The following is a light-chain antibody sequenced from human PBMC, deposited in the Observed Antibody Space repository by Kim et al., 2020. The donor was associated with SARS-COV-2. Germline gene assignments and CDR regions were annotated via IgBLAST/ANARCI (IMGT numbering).Light chain of an antibody. CDR1: SLRRYY. J-gene: IGLJ1*01. V-gene: IGLV3-19*01. Sequence: SSELTQDPAVSVALGQTVRITCQGDSLRRYYASWYQQRPGQAPVLVIYAKNNRPSGIPDRFSGSSAGNTASLTITGAQAEDEADYYCNSQDSSGASYVFGTGTKVTVL. CDR3: NSQDSSGASYV. CDR2: AKN.